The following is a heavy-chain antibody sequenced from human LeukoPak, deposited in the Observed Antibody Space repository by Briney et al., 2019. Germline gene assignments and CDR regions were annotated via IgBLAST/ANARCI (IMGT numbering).Heavy chain of an antibody. CDR2: ISGSGSST. CDR3: AKEYLSAFDI. V-gene: IGHV3-23*01. D-gene: IGHD2-8*01. Sequence: GGSLRLSCAASGFTFSSYAMSWVRQAPGKGLEWVSGISGSGSSTYHADSVKGRFTISRDNSKNTLYLQMNSLRAEDTAVYYCAKEYLSAFDIWGQGTMVTVSS. CDR1: GFTFSSYA. J-gene: IGHJ3*02.